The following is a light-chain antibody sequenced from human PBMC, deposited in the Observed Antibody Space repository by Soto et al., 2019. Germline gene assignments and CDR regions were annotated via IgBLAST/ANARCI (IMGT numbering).Light chain of an antibody. CDR1: SADLGFYNY. J-gene: IGLJ1*01. Sequence: QSALTQPASVSGSPGQSITISCTGTSADLGFYNYLAWYQQSPGKAPKLIIYEVSNRPSGVSDRFSGSKSGNTASLTISGLQAEDEAYYYCSSYAGSSTFVFGTGTKVTVL. CDR3: SSYAGSSTFV. V-gene: IGLV2-14*01. CDR2: EVS.